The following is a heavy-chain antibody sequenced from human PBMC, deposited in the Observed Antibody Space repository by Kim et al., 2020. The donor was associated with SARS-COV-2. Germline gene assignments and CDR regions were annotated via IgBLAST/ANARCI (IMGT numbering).Heavy chain of an antibody. Sequence: GGSLRLSCAASGFTFSSYSMNWVRQAPGKGLEWVSYISSSSSTIYYADSVKGRFTISRDNAKNSLYLQMNSLRAEDTAVYYCARDFGDTAMVFKYWGQGTLVTVSS. J-gene: IGHJ4*02. CDR1: GFTFSSYS. CDR3: ARDFGDTAMVFKY. D-gene: IGHD5-18*01. CDR2: ISSSSSTI. V-gene: IGHV3-48*04.